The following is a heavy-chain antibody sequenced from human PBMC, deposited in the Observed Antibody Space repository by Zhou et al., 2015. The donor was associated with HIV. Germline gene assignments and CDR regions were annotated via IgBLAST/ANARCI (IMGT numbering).Heavy chain of an antibody. CDR1: EFTFRSYT. CDR3: VRGAPLWCGRTSCHAMHGFDI. Sequence: QVQVVESGGGVVQPGRSLRLSCAASEFTFRSYTMHWVRQAPGKTLDWVASLSHDGKNNYAADSVKGRFTMSRDNSKNMLYLQMSSLRPDDTAVYFCVRGAPLWCGRTSCHAMHGFDIWGQGTMVLVTS. D-gene: IGHD2-2*01. J-gene: IGHJ3*02. CDR2: LSHDGKNN. V-gene: IGHV3-30*15.